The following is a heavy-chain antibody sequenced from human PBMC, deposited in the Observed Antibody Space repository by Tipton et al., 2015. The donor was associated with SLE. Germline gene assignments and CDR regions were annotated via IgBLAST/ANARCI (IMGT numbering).Heavy chain of an antibody. Sequence: QLVQSGPEVKKPGASVKVSCKSSGYTFTAYYMHWVRQAPGQGLEWMGIINPGDGGTNYAQKFQGRVTMAMDTSTTTVYMELNSLRSDDTAVYYCAREAPNTCYFDSWGQGTLVTVSS. CDR2: INPGDGGT. CDR3: AREAPNTCYFDS. CDR1: GYTFTAYY. D-gene: IGHD2-8*01. V-gene: IGHV1-46*01. J-gene: IGHJ4*02.